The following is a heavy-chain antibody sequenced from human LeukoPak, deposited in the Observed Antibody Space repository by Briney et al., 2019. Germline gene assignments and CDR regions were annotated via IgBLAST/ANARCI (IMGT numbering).Heavy chain of an antibody. V-gene: IGHV5-51*01. Sequence: GESLKISCKASANTFTNSWIAWLRQMPGKGLEWMGIIFVGDSDTTYSPSFQGQVTISADRSISTAYLQWNSLKASDTAMYFCARLGYCSGGTCSSGYFYGMDVWGQGTTVTVSS. CDR1: ANTFTNSW. J-gene: IGHJ6*02. CDR2: IFVGDSDT. D-gene: IGHD2-15*01. CDR3: ARLGYCSGGTCSSGYFYGMDV.